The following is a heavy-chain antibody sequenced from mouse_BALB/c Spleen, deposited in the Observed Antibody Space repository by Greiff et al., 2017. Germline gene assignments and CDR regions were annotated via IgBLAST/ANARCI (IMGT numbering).Heavy chain of an antibody. CDR2: ISYSGST. Sequence: EVQLQQSGPGLVKPSQSLSLTCTVTGYSITSDYAWNWIRQFPGNKLEWMGYISYSGSTSYNPSLKSRISITRDTSKNQFFLQLNSVTTEDTATYDCGYYAPFAYWGQGTLVTVSA. J-gene: IGHJ3*01. V-gene: IGHV3-2*02. CDR1: GYSITSDYA. CDR3: GYYAPFAY. D-gene: IGHD1-1*01.